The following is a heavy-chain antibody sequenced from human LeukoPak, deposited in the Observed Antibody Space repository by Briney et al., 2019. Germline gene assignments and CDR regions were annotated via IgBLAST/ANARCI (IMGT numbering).Heavy chain of an antibody. J-gene: IGHJ4*02. D-gene: IGHD6-19*01. CDR1: GGSISSYY. CDR3: CSGWLLDY. V-gene: IGHV4-59*01. Sequence: SETLSLTCTVSGGSISSYYWSWIRQPPGKGLEWIGYIYYSGCTNYNPSLKSRVTISVDTSKNQFSLKLSSVTAADTAVYYCCSGWLLDYWGQGTLVTVSS. CDR2: IYYSGCT.